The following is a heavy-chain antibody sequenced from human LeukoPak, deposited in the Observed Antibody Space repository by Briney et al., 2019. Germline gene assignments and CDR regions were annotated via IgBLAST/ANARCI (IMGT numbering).Heavy chain of an antibody. CDR2: IKQDGSEK. CDR1: GFTFTTYW. D-gene: IGHD2-2*02. J-gene: IGHJ4*02. Sequence: GGSLRLSCAASGFTFTTYWMGWVRQAPGKGLEWVASIKQDGSEKYYVDSVKGRFTISRDNAKNSLYLQIHSLRAEDTALYYCARGYRNYFDYWGQGTLVTVSS. CDR3: ARGYRNYFDY. V-gene: IGHV3-7*03.